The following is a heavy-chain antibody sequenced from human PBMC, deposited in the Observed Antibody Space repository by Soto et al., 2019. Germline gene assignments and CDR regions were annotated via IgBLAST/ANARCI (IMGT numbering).Heavy chain of an antibody. D-gene: IGHD1-1*01. V-gene: IGHV3-30*18. CDR1: GFTFSSYG. CDR3: AEDWYNYGEFDY. J-gene: IGHJ4*02. Sequence: GGSLRLSCAASGFTFSSYGMHWVRQAPGKGLEWVAVISYDGSKKYYADSVKGRFTISRDNSKNTLYLQMNSLKVEDTAVYYCAEDWYNYGEFDYWGQGTLVTVSS. CDR2: ISYDGSKK.